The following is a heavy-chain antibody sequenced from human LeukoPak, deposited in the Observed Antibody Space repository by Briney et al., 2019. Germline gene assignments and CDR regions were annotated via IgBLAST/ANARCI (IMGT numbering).Heavy chain of an antibody. V-gene: IGHV3-30*02. CDR3: TGMVRGVKDFDY. Sequence: PGGSLRLSCAASGFTFSSYGMHWVRQAPGKGLEWVAFIRYDGSNKYYADSVKGRFTISRDNSKNTLYLQMNSLRAEDTAVYYCTGMVRGVKDFDYWGQGTLVTVSS. D-gene: IGHD3-10*01. CDR2: IRYDGSNK. J-gene: IGHJ4*02. CDR1: GFTFSSYG.